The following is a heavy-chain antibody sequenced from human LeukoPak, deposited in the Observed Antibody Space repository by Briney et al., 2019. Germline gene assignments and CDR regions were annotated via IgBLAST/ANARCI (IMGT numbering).Heavy chain of an antibody. J-gene: IGHJ6*02. CDR1: GFTFSSYS. D-gene: IGHD2-15*01. CDR2: ISSSSSYI. Sequence: PGGSLRLSCAASGFTFSSYSMNWVRQAPGKGLEWVSSISSSSSYIYYADSVKGRFTISRDNAKNSLYLQMNSLRAEDTAVYYCARDREVGCSGGSCYYGMDVWGQGTTVTVSS. CDR3: ARDREVGCSGGSCYYGMDV. V-gene: IGHV3-21*01.